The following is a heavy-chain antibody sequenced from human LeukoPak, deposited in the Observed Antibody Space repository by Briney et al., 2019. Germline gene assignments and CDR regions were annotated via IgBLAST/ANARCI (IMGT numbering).Heavy chain of an antibody. CDR1: GFTFSSYA. V-gene: IGHV3-30-3*01. Sequence: GGSLRLSCAASGFTFSSYAMHWVRQAPGKGLEWVAVISYDGSNKYYADSVKGRFTISRDNSKNTLYLQMNSLRAEDTAVYYCATTNSSSRWGQGTLVTVSS. CDR3: ATTNSSSR. J-gene: IGHJ4*02. D-gene: IGHD6-13*01. CDR2: ISYDGSNK.